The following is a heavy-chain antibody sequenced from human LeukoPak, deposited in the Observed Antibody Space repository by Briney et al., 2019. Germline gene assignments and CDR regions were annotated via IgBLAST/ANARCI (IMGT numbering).Heavy chain of an antibody. CDR1: GGSISSYY. CDR2: IYYSGST. J-gene: IGHJ4*02. Sequence: SETLSLTCTVSGGSISSYYWSWIRQPPGKGLEWIGYIYYSGSTNYNPSLKSRVTISVDTSKNQFSLKLSSVTAADTAMYYCARLEMATICPLDYWGQGTLVTVSS. V-gene: IGHV4-59*08. CDR3: ARLEMATICPLDY. D-gene: IGHD5-24*01.